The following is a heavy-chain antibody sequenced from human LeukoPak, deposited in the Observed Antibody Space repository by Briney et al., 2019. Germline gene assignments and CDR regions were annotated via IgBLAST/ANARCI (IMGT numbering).Heavy chain of an antibody. J-gene: IGHJ4*02. V-gene: IGHV3-9*01. Sequence: GGSLRLSCTASGFTFDDYAMYWVRQAPGKGLEWVSGVSWNRGSIGYADSVKGRFTISRDNAKNSLYLQMNSLRAEDTALYYCAKDLYSSSWNYFDYWGQGTLVTVSS. CDR3: AKDLYSSSWNYFDY. D-gene: IGHD6-13*01. CDR1: GFTFDDYA. CDR2: VSWNRGSI.